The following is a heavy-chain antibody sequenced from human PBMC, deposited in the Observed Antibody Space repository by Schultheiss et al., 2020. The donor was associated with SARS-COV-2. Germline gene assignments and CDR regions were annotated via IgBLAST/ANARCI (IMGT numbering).Heavy chain of an antibody. J-gene: IGHJ6*02. CDR2: IKSKTDGGTT. V-gene: IGHV3-15*01. CDR1: GFTFSNAW. CDR3: ASGRERTYYYGMDV. D-gene: IGHD3-3*01. Sequence: GGSLRLSCAASGFTFSNAWMSWVRQAPGKGLEWVGRIKSKTDGGTTDYAAPVKGRFTISRDDSKNTLYLQMNSLKTEDTAVYYCASGRERTYYYGMDVWGQGTTVTVSS.